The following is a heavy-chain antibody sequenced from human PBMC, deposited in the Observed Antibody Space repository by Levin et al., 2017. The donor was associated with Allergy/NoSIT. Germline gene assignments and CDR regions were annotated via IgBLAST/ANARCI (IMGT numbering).Heavy chain of an antibody. Sequence: GGSLRLSCAASGFTFSNYGMHWVRQAPGKGLEWLTSISYDGINEYYANSVKGRFTISRDNSKNTLYLQMSSLRADDTAVYFCAKLFCSSTNCYTQLDYYYYYMGVWGHWTTVTVSS. CDR3: AKLFCSSTNCYTQLDYYYYYMGV. CDR1: GFTFSNYG. J-gene: IGHJ6*03. V-gene: IGHV3-30*18. CDR2: ISYDGINE. D-gene: IGHD2-2*02.